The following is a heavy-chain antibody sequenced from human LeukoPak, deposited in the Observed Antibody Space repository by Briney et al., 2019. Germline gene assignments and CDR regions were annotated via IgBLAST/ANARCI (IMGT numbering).Heavy chain of an antibody. Sequence: SETLSLTCTVSAGSISSYYWSWIRQPPGKGLEWIGYIYYSGYTNYNPSLKSRVTISVDTSKNQFSLGLSSVTAADTAVYYCARDDGYYGDYWGQGTLVTVSS. D-gene: IGHD3-3*01. CDR1: AGSISSYY. CDR2: IYYSGYT. CDR3: ARDDGYYGDY. V-gene: IGHV4-59*12. J-gene: IGHJ4*02.